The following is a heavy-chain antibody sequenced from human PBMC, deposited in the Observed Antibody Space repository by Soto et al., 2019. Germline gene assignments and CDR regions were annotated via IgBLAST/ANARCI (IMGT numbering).Heavy chain of an antibody. V-gene: IGHV1-58*02. CDR3: AASTVTRYYYYYGMDV. CDR2: IVVGSGNT. CDR1: GFTFTSSA. J-gene: IGHJ6*02. D-gene: IGHD4-17*01. Sequence: QMQLVQSGPEVKKPGTSVKVSCKASGFTFTSSAMQWVRQARGQRLEWIGWIVVGSGNTNYAQKFQERVTSTRDMSTSTAYMELSSLRSEDTAVYYCAASTVTRYYYYYGMDVWGQGTTVTVSS.